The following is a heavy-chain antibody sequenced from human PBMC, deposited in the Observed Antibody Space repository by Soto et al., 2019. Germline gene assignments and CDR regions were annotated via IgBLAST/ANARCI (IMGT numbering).Heavy chain of an antibody. CDR3: ASDMSTM. CDR2: INPSGGST. V-gene: IGHV1-46*01. CDR1: GYTFTSYY. J-gene: IGHJ4*02. Sequence: ASVKVSCKASGYTFTSYYMHWVRQAPGQGLEWMGIINPSGGSTSYAQKFQGRVTMTRDTSISTAYMELTNLRSEDTGIYYCASDMSTMWGQGTLVTVS. D-gene: IGHD2-2*01.